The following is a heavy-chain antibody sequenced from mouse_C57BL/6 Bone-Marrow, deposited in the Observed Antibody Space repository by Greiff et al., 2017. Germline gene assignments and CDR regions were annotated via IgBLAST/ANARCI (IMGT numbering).Heavy chain of an antibody. V-gene: IGHV1-85*01. CDR1: GYTFTSYD. J-gene: IGHJ3*01. D-gene: IGHD2-1*01. CDR2: IYPRDGST. Sequence: VHLVESGPELVKPGASVKLSCKASGYTFTSYDINWVKQRPGRGLEWIGWIYPRDGSTKYNEKFKGKATLTVDTSSSTAYMELHSLTSEDSAVXFCAREVDYGNYVWFAYWGQGTLVTVSA. CDR3: AREVDYGNYVWFAY.